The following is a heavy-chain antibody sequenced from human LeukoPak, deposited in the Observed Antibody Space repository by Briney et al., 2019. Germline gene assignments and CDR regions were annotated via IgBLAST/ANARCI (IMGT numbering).Heavy chain of an antibody. Sequence: GGSLRLSCAASGFTFSSYAMHWARQAPGKGLEWVGRIKSKTDGGTTDYAAPVKGRFTISRDDSKNTLYLQMNSLKTEDTAVYYCTTLLWFGELSDYWGQGTLVTVSS. CDR3: TTLLWFGELSDY. V-gene: IGHV3-15*01. D-gene: IGHD3-10*01. J-gene: IGHJ4*02. CDR2: IKSKTDGGTT. CDR1: GFTFSSYA.